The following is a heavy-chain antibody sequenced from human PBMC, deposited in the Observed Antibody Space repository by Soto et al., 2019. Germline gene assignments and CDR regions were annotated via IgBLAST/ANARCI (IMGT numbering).Heavy chain of an antibody. CDR2: INPSGGST. J-gene: IGHJ4*02. Sequence: ASEKVSCKASGGTFSSYTIIWVRQAPGQGLEWMGRINPSGGSTSYAQKFQGRVTMTRDTSTSTVYMELSSLRSEDTAVYYCARVRTRWGTGPFDYWGQGTLITVSS. V-gene: IGHV1-46*03. CDR1: GGTFSSYT. D-gene: IGHD3-16*01. CDR3: ARVRTRWGTGPFDY.